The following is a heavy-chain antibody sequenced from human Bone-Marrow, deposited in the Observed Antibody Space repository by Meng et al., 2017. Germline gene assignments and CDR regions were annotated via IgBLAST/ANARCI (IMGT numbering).Heavy chain of an antibody. CDR2: INPNGGGP. V-gene: IGHV1-2*02. CDR3: ARAMGILGRFDF. J-gene: IGHJ4*02. Sequence: VQLEQSGTEVKVPGASVKVSCKASEYVFAAYIIHWVRQAPGQGPEWMGWINPNGGGPNYALKFQGRVTMTSDTSIDTAYMELTSLTSDDTAVYYCARAMGILGRFDFWGQGTLVTVSS. CDR1: EYVFAAYI. D-gene: IGHD3-10*01.